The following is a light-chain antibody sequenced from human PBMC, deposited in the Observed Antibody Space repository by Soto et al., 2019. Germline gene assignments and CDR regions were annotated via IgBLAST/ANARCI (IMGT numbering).Light chain of an antibody. CDR2: EVD. CDR3: SSYTSSSTLVV. CDR1: SSDVGGYNY. Sequence: QSALTQPASVSGSPGQSITISCTGTSSDVGGYNYVSWYQQRPGKAPKLMIYEVDYRPSGVSNRFSGSKSGNTASLTISGLQAEDEADSYCSSYTSSSTLVVFGGGTQLTVL. J-gene: IGLJ2*01. V-gene: IGLV2-14*01.